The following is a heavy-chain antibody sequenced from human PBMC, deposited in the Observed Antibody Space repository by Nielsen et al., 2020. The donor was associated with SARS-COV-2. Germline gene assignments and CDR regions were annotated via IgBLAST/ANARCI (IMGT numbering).Heavy chain of an antibody. V-gene: IGHV2-26*01. CDR2: IFSNDEK. D-gene: IGHD3-9*01. CDR1: GFSLSNARMG. Sequence: SGPTLVKPTETLTLTCTVSGFSLSNARMGVSWIRQPPGKALEWLAHIFSNDEKSYSTSLKSRLTISKDTSKSQVVLTMTNMDPVDTATYYCARMASVLRYFDWPPFDPWGQGTLVTVS. J-gene: IGHJ5*02. CDR3: ARMASVLRYFDWPPFDP.